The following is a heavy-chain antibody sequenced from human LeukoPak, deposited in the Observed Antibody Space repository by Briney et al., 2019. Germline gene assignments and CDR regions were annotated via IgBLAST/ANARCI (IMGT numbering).Heavy chain of an antibody. Sequence: ASVKVSCKVSGYTLTELSMHWVRQAPGKGLEWMGGFDPEDGETIYAQKFQGRVTMTEDESTSTAYMELSSLRSEDTAVYYCARSPGGESGEAGCSSTSCYFDYWGQGTLVTVSS. V-gene: IGHV1-24*01. CDR3: ARSPGGESGEAGCSSTSCYFDY. CDR1: GYTLTELS. D-gene: IGHD2-2*01. J-gene: IGHJ4*02. CDR2: FDPEDGET.